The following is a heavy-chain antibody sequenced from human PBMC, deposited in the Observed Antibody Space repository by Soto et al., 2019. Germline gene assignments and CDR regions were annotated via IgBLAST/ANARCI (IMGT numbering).Heavy chain of an antibody. V-gene: IGHV1-69*01. CDR2: IIPIFGTA. D-gene: IGHD6-19*01. Sequence: QVQLVQSGAEVKKPGSSVKVSCKASGGTFSSYAISWLRQAPGQGLEWMGGIIPIFGTANYAQKFQGRVTITADESTSTAYMELSSLRSEDTAVYYCARDPGIAVAEGWYFDLWGRGTLVTVSS. CDR3: ARDPGIAVAEGWYFDL. J-gene: IGHJ2*01. CDR1: GGTFSSYA.